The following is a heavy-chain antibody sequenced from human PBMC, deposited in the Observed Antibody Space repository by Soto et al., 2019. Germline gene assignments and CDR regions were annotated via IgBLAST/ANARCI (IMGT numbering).Heavy chain of an antibody. CDR3: ANQGRGSYFAY. D-gene: IGHD3-16*01. J-gene: IGHJ4*02. Sequence: QVQLVESGGSVVQPGRSLRLSCAASGFTFNKYGMHWVRQAPGKGLEWVAAISNDGSSEYYADSVLGRFTISRDNPKNTLYLQMNSLKSEDTAVYSCANQGRGSYFAYWGQGTLVTVSS. CDR2: ISNDGSSE. V-gene: IGHV3-30*18. CDR1: GFTFNKYG.